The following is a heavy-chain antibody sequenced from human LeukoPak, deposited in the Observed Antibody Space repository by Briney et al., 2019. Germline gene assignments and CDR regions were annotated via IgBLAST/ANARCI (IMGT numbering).Heavy chain of an antibody. CDR3: AKDQGNWNAYFDS. V-gene: IGHV3-23*01. Sequence: PGGSLRLSCAVSGFTFSSSAMTRVRQAPGKGLEWVSIISASGRNTVYADSVKGRFTISRDNSGNTLYLQMNSLRAEDTAVYYCAKDQGNWNAYFDSWGQGTLVTVSS. D-gene: IGHD1-20*01. CDR2: ISASGRNT. J-gene: IGHJ4*02. CDR1: GFTFSSSA.